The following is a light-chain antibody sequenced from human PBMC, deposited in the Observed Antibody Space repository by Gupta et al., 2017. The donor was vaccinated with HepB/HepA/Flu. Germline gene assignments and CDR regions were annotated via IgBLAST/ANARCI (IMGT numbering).Light chain of an antibody. CDR3: HEYVSSSPS. Sequence: VLTQSPATLSLSPGDTATLSCRASHTVSTSYLVWYQQKPGQAPRLLIHGASTRATGVPDRFSGSGSDTDFTLTISGLEPEDFAVYYCHEYVSSSPSFGGGTGVE. J-gene: IGKJ4*01. CDR1: HTVSTSY. CDR2: GAS. V-gene: IGKV3-20*01.